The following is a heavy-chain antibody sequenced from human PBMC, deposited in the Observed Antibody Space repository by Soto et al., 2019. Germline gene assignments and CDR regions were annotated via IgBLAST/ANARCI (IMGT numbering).Heavy chain of an antibody. V-gene: IGHV4-30-4*01. CDR1: GGSISSGDYY. D-gene: IGHD4-17*01. Sequence: TLSLTCTVSGGSISSGDYYWSWIRQPPGKGLEWIGYIYYSGSTYYNPSLKSRVTISVDTSKNQFSLKLSSVTAADTAVYYCARGAFGVTTISYYYYGMDVWGQGTTVTVSS. J-gene: IGHJ6*02. CDR3: ARGAFGVTTISYYYYGMDV. CDR2: IYYSGST.